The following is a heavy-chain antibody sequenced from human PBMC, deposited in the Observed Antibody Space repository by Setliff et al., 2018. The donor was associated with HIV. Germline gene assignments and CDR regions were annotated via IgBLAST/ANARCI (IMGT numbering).Heavy chain of an antibody. Sequence: SETLSLTCSVSGGSVSSVNYYWSWIRQPPGKGLEWIGFVSYTGTTHYSPSLKSRLSISIDTSKNQFSLKLTSVSAADTAVYYCARLSTTSRDFDSWGQGTLVTVSS. D-gene: IGHD2-2*01. J-gene: IGHJ4*02. CDR1: GGSVSSVNYY. V-gene: IGHV4-30-4*08. CDR3: ARLSTTSRDFDS. CDR2: VSYTGTT.